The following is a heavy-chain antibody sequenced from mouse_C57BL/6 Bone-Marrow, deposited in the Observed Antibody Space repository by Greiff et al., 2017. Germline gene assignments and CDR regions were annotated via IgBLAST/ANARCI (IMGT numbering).Heavy chain of an antibody. CDR3: ATTGGIYYYYQQTPYYYAMDY. Sequence: QVQLQQSGAELAKPGASVKLSCKASGYTFTNYWMHWVKQRPGQGLEWIEYINPSSGTTKYNKKFKDNAKLTADKSSSTAYMQLSRLNYEDTAVYYCATTGGIYYYYQQTPYYYAMDYWGQGTSVTVSS. CDR1: GYTFTNYW. J-gene: IGHJ4*01. D-gene: IGHD2-4*01. V-gene: IGHV1-7*01. CDR2: INPSSGTT.